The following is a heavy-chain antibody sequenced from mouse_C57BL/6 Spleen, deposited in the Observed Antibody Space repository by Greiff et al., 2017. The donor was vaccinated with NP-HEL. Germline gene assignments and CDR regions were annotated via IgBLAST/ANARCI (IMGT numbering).Heavy chain of an antibody. J-gene: IGHJ2*01. V-gene: IGHV5-16*01. CDR3: ARGRGYGSSYDYFDY. D-gene: IGHD1-1*01. CDR1: GFTFSDYY. Sequence: EVMLVESEGGLVQPGSSMKLSCTASGFTFSDYYMAWVRQVPEKGLEWVANINYDGSSTYYLDSLKSRFIIPRDNAKNILYLQMSSLKSEDTATYYCARGRGYGSSYDYFDYWGQGTTLTVSS. CDR2: INYDGSST.